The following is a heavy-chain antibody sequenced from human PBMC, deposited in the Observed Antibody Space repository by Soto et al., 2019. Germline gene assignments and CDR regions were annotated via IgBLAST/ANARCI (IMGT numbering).Heavy chain of an antibody. Sequence: QVQLVQSGAEVKKPGSSVKVSCKASGGTFSSYTISWVRQAPGQGLEWMGRIIPILGIANYAQKFQGRVTITADKSTSTAYMELSSLRSEDTAVYYCARNQCSGGSCGAFDIWGQGTMVTVSS. CDR2: IIPILGIA. D-gene: IGHD2-15*01. V-gene: IGHV1-69*02. CDR3: ARNQCSGGSCGAFDI. J-gene: IGHJ3*02. CDR1: GGTFSSYT.